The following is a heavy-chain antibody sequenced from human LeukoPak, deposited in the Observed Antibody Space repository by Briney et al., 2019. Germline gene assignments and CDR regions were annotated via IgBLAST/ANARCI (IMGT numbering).Heavy chain of an antibody. CDR3: ARGLARIAVAEGDY. D-gene: IGHD6-19*01. Sequence: SETLSLTCAVYGGSISGYYWSWIRQPPGKGLEWIGEINHSGSTNYNPSLKSRVTISVDTSKNQFSLKLSSVTAADTAVYYCARGLARIAVAEGDYWGQGTLVTVSS. CDR2: INHSGST. V-gene: IGHV4-34*01. J-gene: IGHJ4*02. CDR1: GGSISGYY.